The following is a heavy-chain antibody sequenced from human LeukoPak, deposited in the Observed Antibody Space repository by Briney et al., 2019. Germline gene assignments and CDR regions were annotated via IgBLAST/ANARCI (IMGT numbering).Heavy chain of an antibody. CDR1: GYTFTSYY. CDR2: INPSGGST. V-gene: IGHV1-46*01. Sequence: EASVKVSCKASGYTFTSYYMHWVRQAPGQGLEWMGIINPSGGSTSYAQKFQGRVTMTRDTSTSTVYMELSSLRSEDTAVYYCARWYCSSTTCYHMDVWGKGTTVTVSS. D-gene: IGHD2/OR15-2a*01. J-gene: IGHJ6*03. CDR3: ARWYCSSTTCYHMDV.